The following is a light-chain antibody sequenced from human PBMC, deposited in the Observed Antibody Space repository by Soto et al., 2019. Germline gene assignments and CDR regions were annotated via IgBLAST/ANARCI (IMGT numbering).Light chain of an antibody. CDR1: QSVSSY. CDR3: QQYGGSPQT. CDR2: GAS. J-gene: IGKJ1*01. V-gene: IGKV3-20*01. Sequence: EIVLTQSPGTLSLTPGERATLSCRASQSVSSYLAWYQRKPGQAPRLLIYGASSRATGIPDRFSGSGSGTDFTLTISRLEPEDFAVYYCQQYGGSPQTFGQGTKVE.